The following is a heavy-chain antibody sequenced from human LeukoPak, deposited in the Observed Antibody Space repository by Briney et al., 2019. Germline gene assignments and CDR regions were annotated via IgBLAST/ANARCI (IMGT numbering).Heavy chain of an antibody. CDR3: ARDALDSSGSTFDY. CDR1: GGSFSGYY. D-gene: IGHD3-22*01. Sequence: PSETLSLTCAVYGGSFSGYYWSWIRQPPGKGLEWIGEINHSGSTNYNPSLKSRVTISVDTSKNQFSLKLSSVTAADTAVYYCARDALDSSGSTFDYWGQGTLVTVSS. CDR2: INHSGST. V-gene: IGHV4-34*01. J-gene: IGHJ4*02.